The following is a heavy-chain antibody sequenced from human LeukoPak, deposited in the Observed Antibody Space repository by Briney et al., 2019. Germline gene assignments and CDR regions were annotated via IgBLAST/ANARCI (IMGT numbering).Heavy chain of an antibody. J-gene: IGHJ4*02. V-gene: IGHV3-23*01. CDR3: AKSYGSGSYYNY. D-gene: IGHD3-10*01. CDR2: ITRSAGST. Sequence: GGSLRLSCAASGFTFSNSAMSWARRAPGKGLEWVSAITRSAGSTYCADAVKGRFTLSRDNSKNTLYLQMNSLRAEDTAVYYCAKSYGSGSYYNYWGQGTLVTVSS. CDR1: GFTFSNSA.